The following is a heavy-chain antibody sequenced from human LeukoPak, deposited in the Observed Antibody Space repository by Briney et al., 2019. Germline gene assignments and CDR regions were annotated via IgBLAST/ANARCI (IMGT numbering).Heavy chain of an antibody. V-gene: IGHV1-18*01. D-gene: IGHD1-1*01. CDR2: ISSHNGNT. J-gene: IGHJ5*02. Sequence: ASVTVSCKSSGYTSRTYGVSWMRQAPGQGLEWMGWISSHNGNTNYAQKFHGRLTMTTDTSTSTAYMELRSLRSDDTGVYYCARDVPGSIGTTARFDPWGQGTLVTVSS. CDR1: GYTSRTYG. CDR3: ARDVPGSIGTTARFDP.